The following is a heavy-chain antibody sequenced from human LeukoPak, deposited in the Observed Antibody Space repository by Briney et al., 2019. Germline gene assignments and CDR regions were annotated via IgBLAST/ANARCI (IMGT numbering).Heavy chain of an antibody. CDR2: INTNTGNP. V-gene: IGHV7-4-1*02. J-gene: IGHJ4*02. CDR1: GYTVTSYA. CDR3: AREGLYGDNSFIDY. D-gene: IGHD4-23*01. Sequence: ASVKVSCKASGYTVTSYAINWVRQAPGQGLECRGWINTNTGNPTYAQGFTGRFVFSLDTSVSTAYLQISSLQAEDTAVYYCAREGLYGDNSFIDYWGQGTLVTVSS.